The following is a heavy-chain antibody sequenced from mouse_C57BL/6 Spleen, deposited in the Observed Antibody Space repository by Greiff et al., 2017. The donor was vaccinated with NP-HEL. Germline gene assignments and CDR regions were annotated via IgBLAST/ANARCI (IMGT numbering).Heavy chain of an antibody. CDR3: VRQWLLREYFDV. CDR1: GFSFNTYA. V-gene: IGHV10-1*01. Sequence: VQLKQSGGGLVQPKGSLKLSCAASGFSFNTYAMNWVRQAPGKGLEWVARIRSKSNNYATYYADSVKDRFTISRDDSESMLYLQMNNLKTEDTAMYYCVRQWLLREYFDVWGTGTTVTVSS. D-gene: IGHD2-3*01. J-gene: IGHJ1*03. CDR2: IRSKSNNYAT.